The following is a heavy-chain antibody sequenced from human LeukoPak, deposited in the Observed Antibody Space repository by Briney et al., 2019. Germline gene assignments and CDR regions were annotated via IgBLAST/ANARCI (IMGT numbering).Heavy chain of an antibody. V-gene: IGHV3-30*12. Sequence: GGALRLSCATSGFTFSTYGMEWVRQAPGKGLEWVAIIFSDGIRKYYADSVKGRFTISRDISRSTLYLEMNSLSAEDTAVYYCARASGPIKKNRFDQWGQGTLGSASS. CDR1: GFTFSTYG. CDR3: ARASGPIKKNRFDQ. CDR2: IFSDGIRK. D-gene: IGHD1-26*01. J-gene: IGHJ4*02.